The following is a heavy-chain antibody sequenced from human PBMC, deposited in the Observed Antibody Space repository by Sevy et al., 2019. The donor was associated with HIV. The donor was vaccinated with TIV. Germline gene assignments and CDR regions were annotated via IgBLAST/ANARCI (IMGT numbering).Heavy chain of an antibody. V-gene: IGHV3-15*01. J-gene: IGHJ4*02. CDR2: IKSKTEGATI. D-gene: IGHD1-26*01. CDR1: GFTFSNAW. CDR3: TAGVGASDFDY. Sequence: GGSLRLSCAASGFTFSNAWMSWVRQAPGKVLEWVGRIKSKTEGATIDFAAPVKGRLLISRDDSRNTVYLQMNSLKTEDTAVYYCTAGVGASDFDYWGQGTLVTVSS.